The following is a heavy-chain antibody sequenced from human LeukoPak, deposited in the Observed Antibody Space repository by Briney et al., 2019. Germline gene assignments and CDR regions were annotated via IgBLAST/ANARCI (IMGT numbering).Heavy chain of an antibody. J-gene: IGHJ4*02. CDR2: VKSKNDGGTI. V-gene: IGHV3-15*01. CDR3: TTPDSRGSGSKWSLNH. CDR1: GITFNEIW. D-gene: IGHD3-22*01. Sequence: GGSLRLSCAASGITFNEIWMAWVCQAPGKGLEWVGRVKSKNDGGTIDYAAAVKDRFIISRDDSKNMLYLQMNSLKTEDTAMYYCTTPDSRGSGSKWSLNHWGQGTPVTVSS.